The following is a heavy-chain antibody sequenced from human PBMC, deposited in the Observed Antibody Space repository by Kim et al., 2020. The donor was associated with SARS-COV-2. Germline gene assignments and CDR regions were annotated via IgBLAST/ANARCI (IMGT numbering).Heavy chain of an antibody. J-gene: IGHJ6*02. CDR3: AREKGSSSSWYGGLYGMDV. Sequence: ASVKVSCKASGYTFTSYGISWVRQAPGQGLEWMGWISAYNGNTNYAQKLQGRVTMTTDTSTSTAYMELRSLRSDDTAVYYCAREKGSSSSWYGGLYGMDVWGQGTTVTVSS. CDR1: GYTFTSYG. CDR2: ISAYNGNT. D-gene: IGHD6-13*01. V-gene: IGHV1-18*01.